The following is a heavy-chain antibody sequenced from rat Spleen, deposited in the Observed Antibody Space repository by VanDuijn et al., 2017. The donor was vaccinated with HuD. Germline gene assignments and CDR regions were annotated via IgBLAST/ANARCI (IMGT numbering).Heavy chain of an antibody. J-gene: IGHJ4*01. CDR1: GFTFSDYY. Sequence: EVQLVESGGGLVQPGRSLKLSCAASGFTFSDYYMAWVRQAPKKGLEWVASISYEGSSTYYGDSVKGRFSISRDNAKSTLYLQMDSLRSEDTATYYCARHNVDNNPMDAWGQGASVTVSS. CDR2: ISYEGSST. D-gene: IGHD1-10*01. V-gene: IGHV5-22*01. CDR3: ARHNVDNNPMDA.